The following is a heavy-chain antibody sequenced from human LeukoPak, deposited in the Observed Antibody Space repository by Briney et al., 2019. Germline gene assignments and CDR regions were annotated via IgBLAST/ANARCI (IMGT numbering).Heavy chain of an antibody. CDR2: ISYDGSNK. Sequence: PGRSLRLSCAASGFTFSSYGMHWVRQAPGKGLEWVAVISYDGSNKYYADSVKGRLTISRDNSKNTLYLQMNSLRAEDTAVYSCAKDERMSGYDYEIRYFDYWGQGTLVTVSS. CDR3: AKDERMSGYDYEIRYFDY. J-gene: IGHJ4*02. V-gene: IGHV3-30*18. D-gene: IGHD5-12*01. CDR1: GFTFSSYG.